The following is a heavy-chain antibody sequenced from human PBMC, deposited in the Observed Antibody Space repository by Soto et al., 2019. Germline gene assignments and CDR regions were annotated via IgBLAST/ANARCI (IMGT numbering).Heavy chain of an antibody. V-gene: IGHV1-69*01. CDR1: GGTFNTYP. D-gene: IGHD5-12*01. CDR2: IVPIFNTS. Sequence: QVQLVQSGAAVKKPGSSVKVSCKASGGTFNTYPITWVRQAPGQGLEWVGVIVPIFNTSTYARKFRGRVTITADESTTTAFIELSSLRSDDTAVYYCARSWLQSYYFDYWGQGTLVTVSS. CDR3: ARSWLQSYYFDY. J-gene: IGHJ4*02.